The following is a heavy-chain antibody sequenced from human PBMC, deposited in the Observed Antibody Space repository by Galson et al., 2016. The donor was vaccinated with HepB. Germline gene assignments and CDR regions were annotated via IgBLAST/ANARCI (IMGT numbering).Heavy chain of an antibody. CDR3: ARDGEVVAATRYFDY. Sequence: SVKVSCKASGGIFTSYAFAWVRQAPGQGLEWMGGIIPIIGTPNYAQKFQGRITITADKSTSTAYMELSSLRSEDTAVYYCARDGEVVAATRYFDYWGQGTLGTLSS. D-gene: IGHD2-15*01. V-gene: IGHV1-69*06. J-gene: IGHJ4*02. CDR2: IIPIIGTP. CDR1: GGIFTSYA.